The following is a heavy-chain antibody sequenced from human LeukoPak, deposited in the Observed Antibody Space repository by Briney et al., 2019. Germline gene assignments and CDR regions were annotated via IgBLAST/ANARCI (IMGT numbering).Heavy chain of an antibody. J-gene: IGHJ6*02. CDR3: ARDGCSSGRDGGYGMDV. CDR1: GGSVSSGSYY. CDR2: IYYSGST. V-gene: IGHV4-61*01. Sequence: SETLSLTCTVSGGSVSSGSYYWSWIRQPPGKGLEWIGYIYYSGSTNYNPSLKSRVTISVDTSKNQFSLKLSSVTAADTAVYYCARDGCSSGRDGGYGMDVWGQGTTVTVSS. D-gene: IGHD6-19*01.